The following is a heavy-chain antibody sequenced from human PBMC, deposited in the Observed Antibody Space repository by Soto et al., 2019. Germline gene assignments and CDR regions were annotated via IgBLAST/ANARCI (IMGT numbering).Heavy chain of an antibody. D-gene: IGHD6-13*01. Sequence: PGGSLRLSCAASGFTFRSFTMNWVRQAPGKGVEWVSTISSNSAYIYYTDALRGRFTISRDNAKNSLHLQMNSLRAEDTAVYYCTRDASRDSSARGWFDPWGPGTLVTVSS. CDR2: ISSNSAYI. CDR3: TRDASRDSSARGWFDP. CDR1: GFTFRSFT. V-gene: IGHV3-21*01. J-gene: IGHJ5*02.